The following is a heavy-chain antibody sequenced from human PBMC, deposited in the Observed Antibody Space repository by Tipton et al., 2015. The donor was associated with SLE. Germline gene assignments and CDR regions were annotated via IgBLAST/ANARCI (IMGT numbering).Heavy chain of an antibody. CDR3: ASSRSPGGATPPRY. CDR1: GFTFDDYA. V-gene: IGHV3-9*01. D-gene: IGHD1-14*01. J-gene: IGHJ4*02. Sequence: SLRLSCAASGFTFDDYAMPWVRQAPGKGLEWVSGINWNSGTIVYADSVEGRFTISRDNAKSSLYLQMPCLRPDGTALYYCASSRSPGGATPPRYWGQGALVTVST. CDR2: INWNSGTI.